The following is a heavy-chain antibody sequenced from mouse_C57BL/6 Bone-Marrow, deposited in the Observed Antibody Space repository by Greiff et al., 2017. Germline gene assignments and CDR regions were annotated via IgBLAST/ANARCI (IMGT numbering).Heavy chain of an antibody. CDR1: GYTFTDYY. CDR3: ARGGSLRYYFDY. V-gene: IGHV1-26*01. CDR2: INPNNGGT. D-gene: IGHD1-1*01. Sequence: EVQPQQSGPELVKPGASVKISCKASGYTFTDYYMNWVKQSHGKSLEWIGDINPNNGGTSYNQKFKGKATLTVDKSSSTAYMELRSLTSEDSAVYYCARGGSLRYYFDYWGQGTTLTVSS. J-gene: IGHJ2*01.